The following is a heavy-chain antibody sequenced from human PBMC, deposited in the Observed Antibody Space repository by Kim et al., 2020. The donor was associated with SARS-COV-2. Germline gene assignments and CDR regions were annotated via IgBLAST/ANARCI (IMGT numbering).Heavy chain of an antibody. V-gene: IGHV3-23*01. J-gene: IGHJ4*02. Sequence: YADSVKGRFTISRDNSKNTLYLQMNSLRADDTAVYYCAKVSGSGNYYNVNWGQGTLVTVSS. D-gene: IGHD3-10*01. CDR3: AKVSGSGNYYNVN.